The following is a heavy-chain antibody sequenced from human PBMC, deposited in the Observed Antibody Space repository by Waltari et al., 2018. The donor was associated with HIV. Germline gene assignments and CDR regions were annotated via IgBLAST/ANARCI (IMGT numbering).Heavy chain of an antibody. D-gene: IGHD3-9*01. V-gene: IGHV3-48*02. Sequence: EVQLVESGGGLVQPGGSLRLACAASGFTFSSYSMNWGRQAPGKGLEWVSYISSSSSTIDYADSVKGRFTISRDNAKNSLYLQMNSLRDEDTAVYYCASFDILTGYYEDYWGQGTLVTVSS. J-gene: IGHJ4*02. CDR1: GFTFSSYS. CDR3: ASFDILTGYYEDY. CDR2: ISSSSSTI.